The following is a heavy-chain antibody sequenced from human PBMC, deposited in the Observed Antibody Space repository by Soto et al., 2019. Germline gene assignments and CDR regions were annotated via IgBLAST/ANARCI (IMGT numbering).Heavy chain of an antibody. J-gene: IGHJ4*02. CDR2: ISYDGSNK. CDR1: GFTFSSYG. D-gene: IGHD3-22*01. V-gene: IGHV3-30*18. CDR3: AKTYYYHSSAYSLDY. Sequence: GGSLRLSCAASGFTFSSYGMHWVRQAPGKGLEWVAVISYDGSNKYYADSVKGRFTISRDNSKNTLYLQMNSLRAEDTAVYYCAKTYYYHSSAYSLDYWGQAPLGTVSS.